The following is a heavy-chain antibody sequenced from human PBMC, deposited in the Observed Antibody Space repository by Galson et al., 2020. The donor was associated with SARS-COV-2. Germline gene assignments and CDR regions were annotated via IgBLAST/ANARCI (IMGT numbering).Heavy chain of an antibody. CDR2: IHTRGNS. J-gene: IGHJ4*02. D-gene: IGHD6-19*01. CDR3: ARGVVAGTGD. V-gene: IGHV4-61*02. Sequence: SETLSLTCAVSGDSISSGSFSWRWIRQPAGTGLEWIGRIHTRGNSNYNPSLKSRVNISLDTSKNQFSLKLGSVTAADTAVYYCARGVVAGTGDWGQGTLVTVSS. CDR1: GDSISSGSFS.